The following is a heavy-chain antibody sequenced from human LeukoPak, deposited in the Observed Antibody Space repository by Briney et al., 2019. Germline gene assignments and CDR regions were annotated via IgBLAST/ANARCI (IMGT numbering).Heavy chain of an antibody. CDR2: IRYDGSNK. J-gene: IGHJ4*02. Sequence: GGSLRLSCAASGFTFCSYGMHWVRQAPGKGLEWVAFIRYDGSNKYYADSVKGRFTISRDNSKNTLYLQMNSLRAEDTAVYYCAKDRITMIVVVTLDSDYWGQGTLVTVSS. D-gene: IGHD3-22*01. CDR3: AKDRITMIVVVTLDSDY. V-gene: IGHV3-30*02. CDR1: GFTFCSYG.